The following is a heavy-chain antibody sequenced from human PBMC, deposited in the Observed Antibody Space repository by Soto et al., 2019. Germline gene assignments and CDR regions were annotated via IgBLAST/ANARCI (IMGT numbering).Heavy chain of an antibody. Sequence: QVQLQESGPGLVKPSQTLSLTCTVSGGSISVGVYYWNWIRQLPGKGPEWIGYTYHTGSTHYNPSLESRVTISVDPSKNQFSLRLSSVTAADTAVYYCARIGNPDASLYFDYWGQGTLVTVSS. CDR2: TYHTGST. CDR3: ARIGNPDASLYFDY. J-gene: IGHJ4*02. CDR1: GGSISVGVYY. D-gene: IGHD2-2*01. V-gene: IGHV4-31*03.